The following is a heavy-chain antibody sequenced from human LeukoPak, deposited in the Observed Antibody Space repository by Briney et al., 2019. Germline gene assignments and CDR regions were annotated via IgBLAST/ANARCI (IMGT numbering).Heavy chain of an antibody. D-gene: IGHD3-10*01. CDR2: INWNGVST. J-gene: IGHJ4*02. Sequence: GGSLRLSCAASGFTFDDYAMSWVRQAPGKGLEGVSGINWNGVSTGYADSVKGRFTISRDNAKNSLYLQMNSLRAEDTALYYRAKARGSGSYVEFDYWGQGTLVTVSS. CDR1: GFTFDDYA. CDR3: AKARGSGSYVEFDY. V-gene: IGHV3-20*04.